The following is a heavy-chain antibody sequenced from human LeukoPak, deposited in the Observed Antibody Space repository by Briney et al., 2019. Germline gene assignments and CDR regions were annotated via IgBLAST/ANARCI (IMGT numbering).Heavy chain of an antibody. J-gene: IGHJ4*02. CDR1: GFTFSDYY. Sequence: GGSLRLSCAASGFTFSDYYMYWIRQAPGKGLEWVSYISYSGSSIHYADSVKGRFTISRDNAKNSLYLQMNSLRAEDTAVYYCARSARSEDYDFWSGYLPNWGQGTLVTVSS. V-gene: IGHV3-11*04. CDR2: ISYSGSSI. CDR3: ARSARSEDYDFWSGYLPN. D-gene: IGHD3-3*01.